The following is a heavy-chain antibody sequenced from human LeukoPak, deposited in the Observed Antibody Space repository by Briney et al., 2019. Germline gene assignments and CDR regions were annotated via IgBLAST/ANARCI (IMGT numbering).Heavy chain of an antibody. CDR3: ARDRTVTTALDY. CDR2: IIPIFGTA. J-gene: IGHJ4*02. V-gene: IGHV1-69*05. Sequence: ASVKVSCKASGGTFSSYAISWVRQAPGQGLEWMGRIIPIFGTANYAQKSQGRVTITTDESTSTAYMELSSLRSEDTAVYYCARDRTVTTALDYWGQGTLVTVSS. CDR1: GGTFSSYA. D-gene: IGHD4-17*01.